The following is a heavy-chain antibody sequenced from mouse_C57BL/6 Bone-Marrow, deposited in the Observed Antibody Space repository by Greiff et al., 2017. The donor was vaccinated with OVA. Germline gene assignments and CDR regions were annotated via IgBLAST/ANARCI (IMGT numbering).Heavy chain of an antibody. CDR2: IYPGDGDT. CDR3: ARLTTVVVPDY. D-gene: IGHD1-1*01. J-gene: IGHJ2*01. Sequence: QVQLQQSGAELVKPGASVKISCKASGYAFSSYLMNWVKQRPGKGLEWIGQIYPGDGDTNYNGKFKGKATLTADKSSSTAYMQLSSLTSEDSAVYFCARLTTVVVPDYWGQGTTLTVSS. CDR1: GYAFSSYL. V-gene: IGHV1-80*01.